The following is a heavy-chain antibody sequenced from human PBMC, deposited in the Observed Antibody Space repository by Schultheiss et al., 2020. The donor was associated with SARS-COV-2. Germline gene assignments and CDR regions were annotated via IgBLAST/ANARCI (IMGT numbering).Heavy chain of an antibody. Sequence: SETLSLTCTVSNGSIGNYYWSWIRQPAGKGLEWIGRIYTTGSTNYNPSLKSRVTMSVDTSKNQFSLKLSSVTAADTAVYYCARGSDYGSTEGPWGQGTLVTVSS. V-gene: IGHV4-4*07. CDR3: ARGSDYGSTEGP. D-gene: IGHD4/OR15-4a*01. J-gene: IGHJ5*02. CDR1: NGSIGNYY. CDR2: IYTTGST.